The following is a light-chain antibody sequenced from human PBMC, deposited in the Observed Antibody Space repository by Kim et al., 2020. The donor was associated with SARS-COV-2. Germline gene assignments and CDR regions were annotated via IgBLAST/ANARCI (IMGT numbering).Light chain of an antibody. Sequence: QAGLTQPPSVSKGLRQTATLTCTGNSNNVGNEGAAWLQQHQGHPPKLLSYRNNSRPSGISERLSASRSGNTASLTITGLQPEDEADYCCSAWDSSLSAWVFGGGTQLTVL. J-gene: IGLJ3*02. CDR3: SAWDSSLSAWV. V-gene: IGLV10-54*01. CDR1: SNNVGNEG. CDR2: RNN.